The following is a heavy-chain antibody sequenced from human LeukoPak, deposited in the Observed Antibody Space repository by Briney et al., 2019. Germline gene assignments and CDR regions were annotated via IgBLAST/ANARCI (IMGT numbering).Heavy chain of an antibody. Sequence: ASVKVSCKASGYTFTSYGISWVRQAPGQGLEWMGWISAYNSNTNYAQKLQGRVTMTTDKSTSTAYMELRSLRSDDTAVYYCARNILTGLCPDYWGQGTLVTVSS. CDR2: ISAYNSNT. CDR3: ARNILTGLCPDY. J-gene: IGHJ4*02. D-gene: IGHD3-9*01. V-gene: IGHV1-18*01. CDR1: GYTFTSYG.